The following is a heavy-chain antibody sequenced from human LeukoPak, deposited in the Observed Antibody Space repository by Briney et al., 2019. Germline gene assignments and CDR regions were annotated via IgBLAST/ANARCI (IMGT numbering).Heavy chain of an antibody. V-gene: IGHV1-18*01. CDR1: GYTFTSYG. J-gene: IGHJ4*02. CDR3: ARGYIPMVRGVITLDY. Sequence: ASVKVSCKASGYTFTSYGISWVRQAPGQGLEWMGWISAYNGNTNYPQKLQGRVTMTTDTSTSTAYMELRSLRSDDTAVYYCARGYIPMVRGVITLDYWGQGTLVTVSS. CDR2: ISAYNGNT. D-gene: IGHD3-10*01.